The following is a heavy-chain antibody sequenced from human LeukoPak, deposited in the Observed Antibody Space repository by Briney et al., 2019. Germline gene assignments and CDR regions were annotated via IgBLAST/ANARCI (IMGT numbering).Heavy chain of an antibody. CDR1: GFTFNTYG. CDR3: AKQDVLLHFYYMDV. CDR2: ISYDGSNK. D-gene: IGHD3-10*01. Sequence: PGGSLRLSCAASGFTFNTYGMSWVRQAPGKGLEWVAVISYDGSNKYYADSVKGRFTISRDNSKNTLYLQMNSLRAEDTAVYYCAKQDVLLHFYYMDVWGKGTTVTVSS. J-gene: IGHJ6*03. V-gene: IGHV3-30*18.